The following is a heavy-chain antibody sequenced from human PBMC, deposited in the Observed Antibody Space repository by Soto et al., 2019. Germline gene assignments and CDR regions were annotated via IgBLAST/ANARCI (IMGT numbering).Heavy chain of an antibody. Sequence: GGSLRLSCAASGFTFSNAWMNWVRQAPGKGLEWVGRIKSKTDGGTTDYAAPVKGRFTISRDDSKNTLYLQMNSLKTEDTAVYYCTTITYYYDSSGYYYVSQRRAFDYWGQGTLVTVSS. CDR1: GFTFSNAW. D-gene: IGHD3-22*01. J-gene: IGHJ4*02. CDR2: IKSKTDGGTT. V-gene: IGHV3-15*07. CDR3: TTITYYYDSSGYYYVSQRRAFDY.